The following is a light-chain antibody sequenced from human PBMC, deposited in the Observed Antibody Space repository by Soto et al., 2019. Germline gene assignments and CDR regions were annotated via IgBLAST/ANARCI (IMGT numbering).Light chain of an antibody. J-gene: IGKJ1*01. CDR1: QSINAW. V-gene: IGKV1-5*01. CDR2: DDY. Sequence: DIQMTQAPSTISASVGDRVTITCRASQSINAWLAWYQQKPGKAPKLLIYDDYTLHSGVPSRFSSSASGTEFTLTFCSLESDDFETYYCKQYHRYSTFSQRTRVDIK. CDR3: KQYHRYST.